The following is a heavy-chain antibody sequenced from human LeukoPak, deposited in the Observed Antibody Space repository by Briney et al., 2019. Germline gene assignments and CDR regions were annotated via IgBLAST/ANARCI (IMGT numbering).Heavy chain of an antibody. CDR2: LYYSGST. CDR1: GGSISSYY. V-gene: IGHV4-59*08. J-gene: IGHJ5*02. CDR3: ARQTEGWFDP. Sequence: SETLSLTCTVSGGSISSYYWTWIRQPPGKGLEWIGSLYYSGSTNYNPSLKSRVTISVDTSKNQFSLKLSSVTAADTAVYYCARQTEGWFDPWGQGTLVTVSS.